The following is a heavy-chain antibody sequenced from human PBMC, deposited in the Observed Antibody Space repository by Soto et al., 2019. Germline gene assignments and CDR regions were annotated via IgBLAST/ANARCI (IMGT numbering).Heavy chain of an antibody. CDR2: IWYHGSNT. Sequence: ALRLSCGATGFISSSFGMHWVRQAPGKGLEWVAHIWYHGSNTYSVNSVKCRFTTSRENFRNTLYLQMNSLRAEHTAVCLEVRDRRASGGHFQYWGQVTPAT. D-gene: IGHD2-15*01. V-gene: IGHV3-33*01. J-gene: IGHJ4*02. CDR1: GFISSSFG. CDR3: VRDRRASGGHFQY.